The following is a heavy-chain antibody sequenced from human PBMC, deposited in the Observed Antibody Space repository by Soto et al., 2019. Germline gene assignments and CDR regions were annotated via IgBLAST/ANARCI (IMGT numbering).Heavy chain of an antibody. CDR2: IKSKTDGGTT. J-gene: IGHJ6*04. V-gene: IGHV3-15*01. Sequence: GGSLRLSCAASGFTFSNAWMSWVRQAPGKGLEWVGRIKSKTDGGTTDYAAPVKGRFTISRDDSKNTLYLQMNSLKTEDTAVYYCTTWVVGYCSSTSCYSVAADVWGKGTTVTVSS. CDR3: TTWVVGYCSSTSCYSVAADV. D-gene: IGHD2-2*01. CDR1: GFTFSNAW.